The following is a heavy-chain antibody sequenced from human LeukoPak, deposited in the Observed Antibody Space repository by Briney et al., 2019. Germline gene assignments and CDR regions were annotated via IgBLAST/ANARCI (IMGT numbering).Heavy chain of an antibody. J-gene: IGHJ6*03. CDR2: IRYDGSNK. D-gene: IGHD3-10*01. Sequence: GGSLRLSCAASGFTFSSYGMHWVRQAPGKGLEWVAFIRYDGSNKYYADSVKGRFTISRDNSKNTLYLQMNSLRAEDTAVYYCAKDQLWFGEYYYCMDVWGKGTTVTISS. V-gene: IGHV3-30*02. CDR1: GFTFSSYG. CDR3: AKDQLWFGEYYYCMDV.